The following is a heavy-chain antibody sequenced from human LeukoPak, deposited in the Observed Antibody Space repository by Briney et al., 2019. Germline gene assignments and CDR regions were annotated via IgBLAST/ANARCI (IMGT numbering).Heavy chain of an antibody. Sequence: GRSLRLSCAASGFTFSSYAMHWVRQAPGKGLEWVAVISYDGSNKYYADSVKGRFTISRDNSKNTLYLQMNSLRAEDTAVYYCAKDRGEEYYDFWSGYLLDYWGQGTLVTVSS. CDR3: AKDRGEEYYDFWSGYLLDY. V-gene: IGHV3-30*04. CDR1: GFTFSSYA. D-gene: IGHD3-3*01. J-gene: IGHJ4*02. CDR2: ISYDGSNK.